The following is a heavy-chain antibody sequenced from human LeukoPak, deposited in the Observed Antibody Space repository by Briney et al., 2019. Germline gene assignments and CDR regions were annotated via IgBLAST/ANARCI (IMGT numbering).Heavy chain of an antibody. Sequence: GGSLRLSCAASGFTFSSYSMNWVRQAPGKGLEWVSFISSSSSYIYYADSVKGRFTISRDNARNSLYLQMNSLRAEDTAVSYCARKVLGSREPFDCWGQEPLVTFSS. D-gene: IGHD1-26*01. J-gene: IGHJ4*02. V-gene: IGHV3-21*01. CDR3: ARKVLGSREPFDC. CDR1: GFTFSSYS. CDR2: ISSSSSYI.